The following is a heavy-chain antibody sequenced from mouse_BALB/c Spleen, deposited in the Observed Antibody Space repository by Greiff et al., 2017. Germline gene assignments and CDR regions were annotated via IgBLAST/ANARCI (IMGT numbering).Heavy chain of an antibody. Sequence: QGQLQQPGAELVKPGASVKLSCKASGYTFTSYYMYWVKQRPGQGLEWIGGINPSNGGTNFNEKFKSKATLTVDKSSSTAYMQLSSLTSEDSAVYYCTRALGDYDWYFDVWGAGTTVTVSS. D-gene: IGHD2-4*01. J-gene: IGHJ1*01. CDR3: TRALGDYDWYFDV. CDR2: INPSNGGT. V-gene: IGHV1S81*02. CDR1: GYTFTSYY.